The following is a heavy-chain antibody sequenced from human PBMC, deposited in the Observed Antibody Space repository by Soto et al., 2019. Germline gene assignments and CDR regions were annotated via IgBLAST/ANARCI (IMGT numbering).Heavy chain of an antibody. D-gene: IGHD5-18*01. CDR2: IYHTGRA. CDR1: DDSISSHHL. J-gene: IGHJ4*02. V-gene: IGHV4-59*11. Sequence: ASETLSLTCTVSDDSISSHHLSWIRQPPGKGLEWIGYIYHTGRAFYNSSLKSRASMSVDNSKNQISLNLRSVTAADTAIYYCVRDAGYGTLDYWGQGTLVTVSS. CDR3: VRDAGYGTLDY.